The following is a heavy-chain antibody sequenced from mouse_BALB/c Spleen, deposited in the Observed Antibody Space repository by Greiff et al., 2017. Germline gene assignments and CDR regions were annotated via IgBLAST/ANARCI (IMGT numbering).Heavy chain of an antibody. CDR3: ARAYYDYDGYYFDY. V-gene: IGHV2-9*02. J-gene: IGHJ2*01. Sequence: VQVVESGPGLVAPSQSLSITCTVSGFSLPSYGVHWVRQPPGKGLEWLGVIWAGGSTNYNSALMSRLSISKDNSKSQVFLKMNSLQTDDTAMYYCARAYYDYDGYYFDYWGQGTTLTVSA. CDR2: IWAGGST. D-gene: IGHD2-4*01. CDR1: GFSLPSYG.